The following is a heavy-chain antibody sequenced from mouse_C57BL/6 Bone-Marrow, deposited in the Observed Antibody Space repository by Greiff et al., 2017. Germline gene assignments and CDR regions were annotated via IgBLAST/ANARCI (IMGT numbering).Heavy chain of an antibody. CDR1: GYTFTSYW. Sequence: QVQLQQPGAELVKPGASVKMSCKASGYTFTSYWITWVKQRPGQGLEWIGDIYPGSGSTNYNATFKSKATLTVDTSSSTAYMQLNSLTSEDAAVYYCARGLLAWFAYWGQGTLVTVSA. CDR2: IYPGSGST. V-gene: IGHV1-55*01. D-gene: IGHD2-3*01. CDR3: ARGLLAWFAY. J-gene: IGHJ3*01.